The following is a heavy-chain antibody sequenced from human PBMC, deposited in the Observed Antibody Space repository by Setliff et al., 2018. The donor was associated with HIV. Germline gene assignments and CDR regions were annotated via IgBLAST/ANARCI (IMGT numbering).Heavy chain of an antibody. D-gene: IGHD7-27*01. CDR3: ARVSQDLLGAFDI. V-gene: IGHV4-31*03. CDR1: GDSINSGDYY. J-gene: IGHJ3*02. CDR2: IYYSGST. Sequence: LSLTCTVSGDSINSGDYYWTWIRHHPGKGLEWIGYIYYSGSTNYNPSLKSRVIISVDSSKNQFLLKLTSVTAADTAMYYCARVSQDLLGAFDIWGQGTMVTVSS.